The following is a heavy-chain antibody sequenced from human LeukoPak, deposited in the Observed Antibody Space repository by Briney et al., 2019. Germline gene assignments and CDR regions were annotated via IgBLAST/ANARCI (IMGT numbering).Heavy chain of an antibody. J-gene: IGHJ4*02. CDR3: ARAAYNWN. Sequence: NPGGSLRQSCATSGFTIRDYVMSWLRQAPGKGLEWVSYIDPSGTALYYADSVKGRFSVSRDNGKNSLSLQLRSLRAEDTALYFCARAAYNWNWGQGTLVTVSS. CDR1: GFTIRDYV. V-gene: IGHV3-11*01. D-gene: IGHD1-20*01. CDR2: IDPSGTAL.